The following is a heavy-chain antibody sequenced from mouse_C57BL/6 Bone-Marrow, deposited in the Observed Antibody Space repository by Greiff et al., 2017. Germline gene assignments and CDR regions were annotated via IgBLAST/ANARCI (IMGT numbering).Heavy chain of an antibody. V-gene: IGHV1-4*01. J-gene: IGHJ2*01. Sequence: VQRVESGAELARPGASVKMSCKASGYPFTSYTMHWVKQRPRQGLEWIGYINPSSGYTKYNQKFKDKATLTADKSSSTAYMLLISLTSEDSAVYYCARVSLVYDYFDDWGKGTTLTVSS. D-gene: IGHD6-2*01. CDR2: INPSSGYT. CDR3: ARVSLVYDYFDD. CDR1: GYPFTSYT.